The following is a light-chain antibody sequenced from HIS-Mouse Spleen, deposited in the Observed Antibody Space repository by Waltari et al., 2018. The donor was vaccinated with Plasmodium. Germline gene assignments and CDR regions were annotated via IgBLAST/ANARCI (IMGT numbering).Light chain of an antibody. CDR3: QQSYSTWT. CDR1: QSISSY. V-gene: IGKV1-39*01. CDR2: AAS. Sequence: DIQMTQSPSSLSASVGDRVTITCRASQSISSYLNWYQQKPGKYPKLLIYAASSLQSGVPSRFSGSGSGTDFTLTISSLQPEDFATYYCQQSYSTWTFGQGTKVEIK. J-gene: IGKJ1*01.